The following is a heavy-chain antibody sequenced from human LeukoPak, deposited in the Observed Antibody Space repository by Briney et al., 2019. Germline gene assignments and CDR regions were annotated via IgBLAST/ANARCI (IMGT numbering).Heavy chain of an antibody. CDR1: GFSFRSHA. J-gene: IGHJ4*02. Sequence: GGSLRLSCAASGFSFRSHAMGWVRQAPGKGLEWVSSLSDDSGKIYYADSVKGRFTTSRDNSKSTLYVHMNNLRAEDTAIYYCAKEESSSWFHWGQGTLVTVSS. D-gene: IGHD6-13*01. CDR2: LSDDSGKI. CDR3: AKEESSSWFH. V-gene: IGHV3-23*01.